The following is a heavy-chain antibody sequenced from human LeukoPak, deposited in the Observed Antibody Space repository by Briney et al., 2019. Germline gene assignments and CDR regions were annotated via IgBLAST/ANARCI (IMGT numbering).Heavy chain of an antibody. J-gene: IGHJ5*02. D-gene: IGHD3-16*02. CDR2: ISAYNGNT. Sequence: ASVKVSCKASGYTFTSYGITWVRQAPGQGLKWMGWISAYNGNTMYAQNLQGRVTMTTDTSTSTAYMDLRSLRSDDTAVYYCARARGLITYYDYVSGSYRYNWFDPWGQGTLVTVSS. CDR3: ARARGLITYYDYVSGSYRYNWFDP. CDR1: GYTFTSYG. V-gene: IGHV1-18*01.